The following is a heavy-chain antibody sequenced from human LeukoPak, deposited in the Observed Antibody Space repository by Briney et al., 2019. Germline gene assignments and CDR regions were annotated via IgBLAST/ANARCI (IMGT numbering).Heavy chain of an antibody. Sequence: GGSLRLSCAASGFTFSSFGVHWVHQAPGKGLEWVSHIPYDESNKYYADSVKGRFTISRDTSKNTLFLQMNSLRVEDTAVYYCAKDNPVLDSWGQGTLVTVSS. CDR2: IPYDESNK. CDR1: GFTFSSFG. V-gene: IGHV3-30*02. J-gene: IGHJ4*02. CDR3: AKDNPVLDS.